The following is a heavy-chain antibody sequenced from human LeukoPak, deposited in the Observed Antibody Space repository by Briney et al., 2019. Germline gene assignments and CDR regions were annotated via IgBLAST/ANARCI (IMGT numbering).Heavy chain of an antibody. CDR2: ISYDGSNK. CDR3: ASPSGDYDFWSGYYYGMDV. D-gene: IGHD3-3*01. J-gene: IGHJ6*02. Sequence: GGSLRLSCAASGFTFSSYAMHWVRQAPGKGLEWVAVISYDGSNKYYADSVKGRFTISRDNSKNTLYLQMNSLRAEDTAVYYCASPSGDYDFWSGYYYGMDVWGQGTTVTVSS. CDR1: GFTFSSYA. V-gene: IGHV3-30-3*01.